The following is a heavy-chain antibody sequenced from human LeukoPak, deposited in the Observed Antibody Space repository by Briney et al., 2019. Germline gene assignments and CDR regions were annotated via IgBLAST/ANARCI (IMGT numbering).Heavy chain of an antibody. V-gene: IGHV3-21*01. Sequence: GGSLRLSCAASGFTFSSYSMNWVRQAPGKGLEWVSSISSSSSYIYYADSVEGRFTISRDNAKNSLYLQMNSLRAEDTAVYYCARDRHSSAGYWGQGTLVTVSS. D-gene: IGHD6-19*01. CDR1: GFTFSSYS. CDR2: ISSSSSYI. CDR3: ARDRHSSAGY. J-gene: IGHJ4*02.